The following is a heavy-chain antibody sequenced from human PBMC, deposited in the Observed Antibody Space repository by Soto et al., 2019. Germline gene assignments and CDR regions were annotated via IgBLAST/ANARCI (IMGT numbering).Heavy chain of an antibody. CDR2: ISAYNGNT. CDR3: ARESIVAGGRWFDR. J-gene: IGHJ5*02. D-gene: IGHD5-12*01. CDR1: GYTFTSYG. V-gene: IGHV1-18*01. Sequence: QVQLVQSGAEVKKPGASVKVSCKASGYTFTSYGISWVRQAPGQGLEWMGWISAYNGNTNYAQKLQCRGTLTTGTTKSTAYRELRSLRSDDTAVYSCARESIVAGGRWFDRWGQGTLVTVFS.